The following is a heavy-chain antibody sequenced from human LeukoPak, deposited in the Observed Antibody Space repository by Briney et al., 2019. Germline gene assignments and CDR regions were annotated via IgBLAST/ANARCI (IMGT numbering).Heavy chain of an antibody. D-gene: IGHD3-16*02. CDR1: GFTFSSYG. J-gene: IGHJ4*02. CDR3: ARARTFGGVIVIPYYFDY. CDR2: IWYDGSNE. V-gene: IGHV3-33*01. Sequence: GRSLRLSRAASGFTFSSYGMHWVRQAPGKGLEWVALIWYDGSNEYHADSVKGRFTISRDNSKNTLYLQMNSLRAEDTAVYYCARARTFGGVIVIPYYFDYWGQGTLVTVSS.